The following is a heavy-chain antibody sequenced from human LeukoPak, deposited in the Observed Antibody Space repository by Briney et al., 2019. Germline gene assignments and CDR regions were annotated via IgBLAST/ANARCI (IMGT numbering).Heavy chain of an antibody. CDR2: ISGSGGST. D-gene: IGHD5-18*01. Sequence: GGSLRLSCAASGLTFSSYAMSWVRQAPGKGLEWVSAISGSGGSTYYADSVKGRFTISRDNSKNTLYLQMNSLRAEDTAVYYCAKGGSYGPYYYGMDVWGQGTTVTVSS. J-gene: IGHJ6*02. V-gene: IGHV3-23*01. CDR1: GLTFSSYA. CDR3: AKGGSYGPYYYGMDV.